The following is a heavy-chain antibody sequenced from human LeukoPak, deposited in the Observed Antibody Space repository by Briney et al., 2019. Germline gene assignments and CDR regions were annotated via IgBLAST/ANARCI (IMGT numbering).Heavy chain of an antibody. CDR2: IRSKAYGGTT. D-gene: IGHD2-2*01. CDR3: TTTYCSSTSCYLVYFQH. Sequence: GGSLRLSCTASGFTFGDYAMSWVRQAPGKGLEWVGFIRSKAYGGTTEYAASVKGRFTISRDDSKSIAYLQMNSLKTEDTAVYYCTTTYCSSTSCYLVYFQHWGQGTLVTVSS. V-gene: IGHV3-49*04. CDR1: GFTFGDYA. J-gene: IGHJ1*01.